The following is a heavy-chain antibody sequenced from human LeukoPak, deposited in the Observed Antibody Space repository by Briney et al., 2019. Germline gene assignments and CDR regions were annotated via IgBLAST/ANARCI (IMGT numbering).Heavy chain of an antibody. V-gene: IGHV4-4*07. CDR1: GGSISSYY. J-gene: IGHJ4*02. CDR3: ARGHSGYDPSPFDY. CDR2: IYTSGST. Sequence: PSETLSLTCTVSGGSISSYYWSWIRQPAGKGLEWIGRIYTSGSTNYNPSLKSRVTISVDTSKNQFSLKLSSVTAADTAVYYCARGHSGYDPSPFDYWGQGTLVTVSS. D-gene: IGHD5-12*01.